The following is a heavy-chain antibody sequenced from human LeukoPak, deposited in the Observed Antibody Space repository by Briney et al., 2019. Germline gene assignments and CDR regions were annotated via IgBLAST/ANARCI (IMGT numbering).Heavy chain of an antibody. Sequence: SETLSLTCTVSGGSISSYYWSWIRHPPGKGLEWIGYIYYSGSTNYNPSLKSRVTISVDTSKNQFSLKLSSVTAADTAAYYCARDDGGAFDIWGQGTMVTVSS. CDR1: GGSISSYY. CDR3: ARDDGGAFDI. V-gene: IGHV4-59*01. CDR2: IYYSGST. D-gene: IGHD6-25*01. J-gene: IGHJ3*02.